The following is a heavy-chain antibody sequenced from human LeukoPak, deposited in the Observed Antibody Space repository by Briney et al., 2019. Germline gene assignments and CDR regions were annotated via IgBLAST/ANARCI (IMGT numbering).Heavy chain of an antibody. CDR2: IYYSGST. V-gene: IGHV4-59*01. D-gene: IGHD6-6*01. CDR1: SGSISSYY. J-gene: IGHJ4*02. Sequence: SETLSLTCTVSSGSISSYYWSWIRQPPGKGLEWIGYIYYSGSTNYNPSLKSRVTISVDTSKNQFSLKLSSVTAADTAVYYCARGVEYSSSSGFGYWGQGTLVTVSS. CDR3: ARGVEYSSSSGFGY.